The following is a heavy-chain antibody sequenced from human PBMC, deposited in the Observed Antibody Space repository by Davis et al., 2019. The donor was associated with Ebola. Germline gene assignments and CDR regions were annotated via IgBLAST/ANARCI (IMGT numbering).Heavy chain of an antibody. CDR2: ISSSGSTI. Sequence: GESLKISCAASGFTFSDYYMSWIRQAPGKGLEWVSYISSSGSTIYYADSVKGRFTISRDNAKNSLYLQMNSLRAEDTAVYYCAGGSIAAFGYYWGQGTLVTVSS. CDR1: GFTFSDYY. CDR3: AGGSIAAFGYY. V-gene: IGHV3-11*01. J-gene: IGHJ4*02. D-gene: IGHD6-6*01.